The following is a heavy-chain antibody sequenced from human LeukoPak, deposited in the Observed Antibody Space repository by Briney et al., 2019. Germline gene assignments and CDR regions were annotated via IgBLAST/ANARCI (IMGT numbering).Heavy chain of an antibody. CDR1: GGSISSYY. V-gene: IGHV4-39*01. Sequence: PSETLSLTCTVSGGSISSYYRGWIRQPPGKGLEWIGSIYYSGSTYYNPSLKSRVTISVDTSKNQFSLKLSSVTAADTAVYYCARLIAARRPVFDYWGQGTLVTVSS. CDR2: IYYSGST. J-gene: IGHJ4*02. CDR3: ARLIAARRPVFDY. D-gene: IGHD6-6*01.